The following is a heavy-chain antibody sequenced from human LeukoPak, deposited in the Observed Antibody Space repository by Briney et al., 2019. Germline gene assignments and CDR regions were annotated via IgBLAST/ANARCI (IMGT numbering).Heavy chain of an antibody. Sequence: GGSLRLSCAASGFPFSTYGMHWVRQAPGKGLEWVAAISDDGSNKYFTDSVKDRFTISRDNSKNTLFVQMDSLRIEDTAVYYCMSVGSSGRGDYWGQGTLVTVSS. J-gene: IGHJ4*02. CDR2: ISDDGSNK. CDR3: MSVGSSGRGDY. CDR1: GFPFSTYG. D-gene: IGHD6-19*01. V-gene: IGHV3-30*03.